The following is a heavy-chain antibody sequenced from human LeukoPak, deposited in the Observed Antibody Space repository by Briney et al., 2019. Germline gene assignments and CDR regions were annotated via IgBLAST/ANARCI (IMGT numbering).Heavy chain of an antibody. J-gene: IGHJ4*02. Sequence: GGSLRLSCAASGFTFSSAWMTWVRQAPGKGLEWVGHIKSKADGGTTDYAAPAKGRFTISRDDSKNTLSLQMNSLKYEDTAVYYCTTDPFMLDVYHFHYWGQGTLVTVSS. CDR3: TTDPFMLDVYHFHY. V-gene: IGHV3-15*01. D-gene: IGHD5/OR15-5a*01. CDR1: GFTFSSAW. CDR2: IKSKADGGTT.